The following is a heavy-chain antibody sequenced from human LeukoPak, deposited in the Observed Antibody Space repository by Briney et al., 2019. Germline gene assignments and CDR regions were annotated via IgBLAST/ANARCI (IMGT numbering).Heavy chain of an antibody. CDR1: GGSFNGHC. Sequence: PSETLSLTCAVFGGSFNGHCWSWIRQPPGQGLEWIGEINDSGRTYVNPSFQSRLTMTIDTSRNQFSLNLSSVAAADTAVYFCGRGYADSTDWAGDAFDIWGPGTMVSVSS. V-gene: IGHV4-34*01. CDR2: INDSGRT. J-gene: IGHJ3*02. CDR3: GRGYADSTDWAGDAFDI. D-gene: IGHD2-21*01.